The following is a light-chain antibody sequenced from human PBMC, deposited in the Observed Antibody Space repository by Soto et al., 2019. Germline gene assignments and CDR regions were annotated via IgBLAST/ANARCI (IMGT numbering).Light chain of an antibody. V-gene: IGKV1-12*01. J-gene: IGKJ4*01. CDR3: QQALS. Sequence: DIQMTQSPSSVSASVGDRVTITCRASQGIVSWLAWYQQKPGKAPILLIYAASSLQSGVPSRFSGSGSGTDFTLTISSLQPEDFAVYYCQQALSFGGGTRVEIK. CDR1: QGIVSW. CDR2: AAS.